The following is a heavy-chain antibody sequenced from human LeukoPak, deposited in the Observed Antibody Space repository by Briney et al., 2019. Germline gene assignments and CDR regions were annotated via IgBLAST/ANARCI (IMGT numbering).Heavy chain of an antibody. Sequence: GGSLRLSCAASGFTFSDYAVNWVRQAPGKGLEWVANIKQDGSEKYYVDSVKGRFTISRDNAKNSLYLQMNSLRAEDTAVYYCARELVVAGTDYWGQGTLVTVSS. V-gene: IGHV3-7*01. J-gene: IGHJ4*02. D-gene: IGHD6-19*01. CDR2: IKQDGSEK. CDR1: GFTFSDYA. CDR3: ARELVVAGTDY.